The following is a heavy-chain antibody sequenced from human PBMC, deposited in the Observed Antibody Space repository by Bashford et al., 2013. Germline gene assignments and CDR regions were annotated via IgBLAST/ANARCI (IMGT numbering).Heavy chain of an antibody. V-gene: IGHV3-23*01. Sequence: VRQAPGKGLEWVSATSGNGGSTNYADSVKGRFTISRDNSKNMVDLQMSSLRPEDTAVYYCAKVYCIAGSCSPQLYYMDVWGKGTTVTVSS. J-gene: IGHJ6*03. D-gene: IGHD2-15*01. CDR2: TSGNGGST. CDR3: AKVYCIAGSCSPQLYYMDV.